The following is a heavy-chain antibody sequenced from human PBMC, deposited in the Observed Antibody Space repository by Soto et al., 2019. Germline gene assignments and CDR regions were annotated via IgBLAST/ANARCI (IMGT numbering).Heavy chain of an antibody. D-gene: IGHD3-16*02. Sequence: SETLSLTCAVYGGSFSGYYWSWIRQPPGKGLEWIGEINHSGSTNYNPSLKSRVTISVDTSKNQFSLKLSSVTAADTAVYYCARGDYDYIWGSYRSNDYWGQGTLVTVSS. CDR3: ARGDYDYIWGSYRSNDY. CDR2: INHSGST. J-gene: IGHJ4*02. V-gene: IGHV4-34*01. CDR1: GGSFSGYY.